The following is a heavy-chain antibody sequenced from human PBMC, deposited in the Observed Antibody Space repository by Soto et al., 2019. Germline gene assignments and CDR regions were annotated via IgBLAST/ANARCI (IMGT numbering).Heavy chain of an antibody. CDR3: NIVVVPAAPSTYYYGMDV. J-gene: IGHJ6*02. D-gene: IGHD2-2*01. CDR1: GFTFSGSA. CDR2: IRSKANSYAT. V-gene: IGHV3-73*02. Sequence: EVQLVESGGGLVQPGGSLKLSCAASGFTFSGSAMHWVRQASGKGLEWVGRIRSKANSYATAYAASVKGRFTISRDDSKNTAYLQRNSLKTEDTAVYYCNIVVVPAAPSTYYYGMDVWGQGTTVTVSS.